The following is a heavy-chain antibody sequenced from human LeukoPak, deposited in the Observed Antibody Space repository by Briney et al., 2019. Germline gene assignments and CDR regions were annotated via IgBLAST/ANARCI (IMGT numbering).Heavy chain of an antibody. Sequence: PGGSLRLSCAASGFTFSSYGMHWVRQAPGKGLEWVAVISYDGSNKYYADSVKGRFTISRDNSKNTLYLQMNSLRAEDTAVYYCAREGLPGYSRGWYVYWGQGTLVTVSS. D-gene: IGHD6-19*01. CDR1: GFTFSSYG. CDR2: ISYDGSNK. J-gene: IGHJ4*02. V-gene: IGHV3-30*03. CDR3: AREGLPGYSRGWYVY.